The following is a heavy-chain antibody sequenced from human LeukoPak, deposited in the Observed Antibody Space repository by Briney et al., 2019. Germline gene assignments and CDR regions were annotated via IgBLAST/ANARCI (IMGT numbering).Heavy chain of an antibody. Sequence: PGGSLRLSCAASGFTFDDYVMHWVRQAPGKGLEWVSLISWDGGSTYYADSVKGRFTISRDNSKNSLYLQMNSLRAEDTALYYCAKAGATVVRSYYYYYMDVWGKGTTVTVSS. CDR3: AKAGATVVRSYYYYYMDV. V-gene: IGHV3-43D*03. D-gene: IGHD4-23*01. J-gene: IGHJ6*03. CDR1: GFTFDDYV. CDR2: ISWDGGST.